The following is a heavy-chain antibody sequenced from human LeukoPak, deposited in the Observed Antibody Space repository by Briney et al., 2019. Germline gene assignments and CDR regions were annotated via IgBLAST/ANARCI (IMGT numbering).Heavy chain of an antibody. D-gene: IGHD3-22*01. CDR3: ARDLIPTDYYDSSGYFDY. V-gene: IGHV3-11*06. J-gene: IGHJ4*02. Sequence: GGSLRLSCAASGFTFSDYYMSWIRQAPGKGLEWVSYISSSSSYTNYADSVKGRFTISRDNAKNSLYLQMNSLSAEDTAVYYCARDLIPTDYYDSSGYFDYWGQGTLVTVSS. CDR1: GFTFSDYY. CDR2: ISSSSSYT.